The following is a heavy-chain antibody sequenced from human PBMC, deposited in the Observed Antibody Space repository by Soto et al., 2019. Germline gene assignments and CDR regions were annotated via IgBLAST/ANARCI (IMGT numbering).Heavy chain of an antibody. CDR3: ARADHAGYYRRDV. CDR2: ISSSSTFI. CDR1: GFALITYS. J-gene: IGHJ6*02. Sequence: GSLRLSCAASGFALITYSRKWVRQAPGKGLGGLSCISSSSTFIYYADSLKGRCALSRDNAGISLYLQMDRLRSEDTAIFSCARADHAGYYRRDVRGQPTTVAVSS. V-gene: IGHV3-21*06.